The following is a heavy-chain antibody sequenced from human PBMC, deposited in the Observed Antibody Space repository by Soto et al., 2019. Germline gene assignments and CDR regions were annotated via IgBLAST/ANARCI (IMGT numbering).Heavy chain of an antibody. CDR3: ARALYRSGTYYAFDN. D-gene: IGHD1-26*01. Sequence: QVPLVQSGAEVKKPGASVTVSCKTSGYTPTNYDIGWVRQAPGQGLEWMGWISAYNGNTNSAQKLQGRLTMTTDTSTRTAYMELRSLRSDHTAVYYCARALYRSGTYYAFDNWGQGTLVTVSS. CDR2: ISAYNGNT. V-gene: IGHV1-18*01. CDR1: GYTPTNYD. J-gene: IGHJ4*02.